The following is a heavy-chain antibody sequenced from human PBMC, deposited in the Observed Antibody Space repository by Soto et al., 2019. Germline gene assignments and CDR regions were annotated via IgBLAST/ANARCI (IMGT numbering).Heavy chain of an antibody. CDR3: ARDSTVTTDYFDY. CDR1: GFTFSSYG. J-gene: IGHJ4*02. CDR2: IWYDGSNK. V-gene: IGHV3-33*01. D-gene: IGHD4-17*01. Sequence: GGSLRLSCAASGFTFSSYGMHWVRQAPGKGLEWVAVIWYDGSNKYYADSVKGRFTISRDNSKNTLYLQMTSLRAEDTAVYYCARDSTVTTDYFDYWDQGTLVTVSS.